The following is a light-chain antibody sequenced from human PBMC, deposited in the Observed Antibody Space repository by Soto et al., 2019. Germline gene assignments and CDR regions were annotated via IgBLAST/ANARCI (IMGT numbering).Light chain of an antibody. J-gene: IGKJ1*01. CDR3: PQRQSWPRT. CDR1: QYVGTR. CDR2: YTS. Sequence: IGVTKSPATVSSSPGETATLSCRASQYVGTRLAWYQHKPGQAPRLLIYYTSNRATGIPARFSGSGSGTDFTLTINSLAPEDFAIYYCPQRQSWPRTFGQGTKVDI. V-gene: IGKV3-11*01.